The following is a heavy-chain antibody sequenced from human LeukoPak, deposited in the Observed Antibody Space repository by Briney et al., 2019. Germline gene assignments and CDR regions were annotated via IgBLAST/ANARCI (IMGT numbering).Heavy chain of an antibody. D-gene: IGHD6-13*01. CDR3: ASGDSSSWYYYYYGMDV. CDR2: ISSSGSTI. V-gene: IGHV3-11*04. CDR1: GFTFSDYY. Sequence: PGGSLRLSCAASGFTFSDYYMSWIRQAPGKGLEWVSYISSSGSTIYYADSVKGRFTISRDNAKNSLYLQMNSLRAEDTAVYYCASGDSSSWYYYYYGMDVWGQGTTVTVSS. J-gene: IGHJ6*02.